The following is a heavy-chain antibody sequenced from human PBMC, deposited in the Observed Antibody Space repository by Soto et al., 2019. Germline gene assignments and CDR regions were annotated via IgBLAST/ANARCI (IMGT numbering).Heavy chain of an antibody. J-gene: IGHJ6*02. V-gene: IGHV3-21*01. D-gene: IGHD6-6*01. Sequence: KAGGSLRLSCAASGFTFSSYSMNWVRQAPGKGLEWVSSISSSSSYIYYADSVKGRFTISRDNAKNSLYLQMNSLRAEDTAVYYCARWVAARYYYYYYGMDVWGQGTTVTVSS. CDR1: GFTFSSYS. CDR3: ARWVAARYYYYYYGMDV. CDR2: ISSSSSYI.